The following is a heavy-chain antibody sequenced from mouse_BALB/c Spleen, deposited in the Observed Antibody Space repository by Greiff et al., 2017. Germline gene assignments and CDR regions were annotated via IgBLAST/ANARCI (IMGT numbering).Heavy chain of an antibody. CDR3: ADEDGCDPFFAY. CDR1: GFNIKDTY. CDR2: IDPANGNT. V-gene: IGHV14-3*02. Sequence: VQLKQSGAELVKPGASVKLSCTASGFNIKDTYMHWVKQRPEQGLEWIGRIDPANGNTKYDPKFQGKATITADTSSSTAYLQLSSLTSEDSAVYYGADEDGCDPFFAYWGQGTLVTVSA. D-gene: IGHD2-2*01. J-gene: IGHJ3*01.